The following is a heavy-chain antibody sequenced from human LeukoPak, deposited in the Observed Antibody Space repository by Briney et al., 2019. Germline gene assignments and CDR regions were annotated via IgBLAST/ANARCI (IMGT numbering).Heavy chain of an antibody. CDR1: GGSISSYY. J-gene: IGHJ6*03. D-gene: IGHD3-10*01. Sequence: SETLSLTCTVSGGSISSYYWSWIRQPPGKGLGWIGYVSYSGTTNYNPSLKSRVTISVDTSRNQFSLEVTSVTAADTAVYYCARGLRYYYYMDVWGKGTTVTVSS. CDR3: ARGLRYYYYMDV. V-gene: IGHV4-59*01. CDR2: VSYSGTT.